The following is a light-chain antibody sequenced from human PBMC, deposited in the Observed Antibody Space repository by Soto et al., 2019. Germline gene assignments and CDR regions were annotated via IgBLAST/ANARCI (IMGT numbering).Light chain of an antibody. Sequence: IQMTHSPYALSASVGARFPITCRASQSISSWLAWYQQKPGKAPKLLIYDGSNLQTGVPSRFSGSGSGTEFTLTISSLQPDDFATYYCQQYKSYWTFGQGTKVDIK. CDR3: QQYKSYWT. J-gene: IGKJ1*01. CDR2: DGS. CDR1: QSISSW. V-gene: IGKV1-5*01.